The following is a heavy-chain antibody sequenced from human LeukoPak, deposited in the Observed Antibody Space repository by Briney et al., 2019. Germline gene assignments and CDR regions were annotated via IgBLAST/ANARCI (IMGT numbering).Heavy chain of an antibody. CDR2: ISSSSSYI. CDR1: GFTFSSYS. V-gene: IGHV3-21*01. Sequence: PGGSLRLSCAASGFTFSSYSMNWVRQAPGKGLEWVSSISSSSSYIYYADSVKGRFTISRDNAKNSLYLQMNSLRAEDTAVYYCARDTPHYYDSSGYYPVDYWGQGTLVTVSS. CDR3: ARDTPHYYDSSGYYPVDY. D-gene: IGHD3-22*01. J-gene: IGHJ4*02.